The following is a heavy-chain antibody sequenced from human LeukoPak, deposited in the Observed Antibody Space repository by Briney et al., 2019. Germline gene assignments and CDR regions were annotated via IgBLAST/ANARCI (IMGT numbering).Heavy chain of an antibody. D-gene: IGHD4-17*01. CDR1: GFTFSGSA. CDR3: TRPTVATNS. Sequence: GESLRLSCEASGFTFSGSAIHWVRQASGKGLEWIGRIRSKGDNHATAYAASVEGRFTISRNDSTNTAYLQMNRLTTDDTGMYYCTRPTVATNSWGQGTLVTVSS. CDR2: IRSKGDNHAT. V-gene: IGHV3-73*01. J-gene: IGHJ4*02.